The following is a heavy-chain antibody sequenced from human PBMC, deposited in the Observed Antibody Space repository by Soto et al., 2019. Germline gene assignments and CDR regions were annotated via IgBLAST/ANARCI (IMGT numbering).Heavy chain of an antibody. CDR3: ARFGYYDFWSGFDYYYYYGMDV. J-gene: IGHJ6*02. D-gene: IGHD3-3*01. CDR2: IKQDGSEK. CDR1: EFTFSSYW. V-gene: IGHV3-7*05. Sequence: PGGSLILSCTASEFTFSSYWMSWVRQAPGKGLEWVANIKQDGSEKYYVDSVKGRFTISRDNAKNSLYLQMNSLRAEDTAVYYCARFGYYDFWSGFDYYYYYGMDVWGQGTTVTVSS.